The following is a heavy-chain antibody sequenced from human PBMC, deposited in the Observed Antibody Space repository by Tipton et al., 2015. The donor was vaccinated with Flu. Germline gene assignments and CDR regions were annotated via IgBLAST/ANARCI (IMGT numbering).Heavy chain of an antibody. CDR2: ISGSGSTI. Sequence: SLILSCAASGFTFSDYYMSWIRQAPGKGLEWVSHISGSGSTINYADSVKGRFTISRDNAKSSLYLQMNSLRAEDTAVYYCARDHPPTITVLGEITDYFGMAVWGQGTTVTVSS. J-gene: IGHJ6*02. V-gene: IGHV3-11*01. D-gene: IGHD3-3*01. CDR3: ARDHPPTITVLGEITDYFGMAV. CDR1: GFTFSDYY.